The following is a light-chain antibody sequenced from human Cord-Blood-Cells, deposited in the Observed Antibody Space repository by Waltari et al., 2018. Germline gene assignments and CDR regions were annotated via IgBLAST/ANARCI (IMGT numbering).Light chain of an antibody. J-gene: IGKJ4*01. V-gene: IGKV1-33*01. CDR1: QDISNY. CDR3: QQYDNLPLT. CDR2: DAS. Sequence: LQMTQSPSSLSASVRDRVTNTCQASQDISNYLNWYQQKPGKAPKLLIYDASNLETGVPSRFSGSGSGTDFTFTISSLQPEDIATYYCQQYDNLPLTFGGGTKVEIK.